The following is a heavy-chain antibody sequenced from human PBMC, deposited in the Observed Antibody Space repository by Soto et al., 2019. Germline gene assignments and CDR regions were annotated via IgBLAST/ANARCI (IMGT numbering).Heavy chain of an antibody. CDR2: IYYSGST. J-gene: IGHJ4*02. CDR3: ARVGGFGATTIDY. D-gene: IGHD3-10*01. CDR1: GGSISSGDYY. V-gene: IGHV4-30-4*01. Sequence: QVQLQESGPGLVKPSQTLSLTCTVSGGSISSGDYYWSWIRQPPGKCLEWIGYIYYSGSTYYNPSLKSRVTISVDTSKNQFSLKLSSVTAADTAVYYCARVGGFGATTIDYWGQGTLVTVSS.